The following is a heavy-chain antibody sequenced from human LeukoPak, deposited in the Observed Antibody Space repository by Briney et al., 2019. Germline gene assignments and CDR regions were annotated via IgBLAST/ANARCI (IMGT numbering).Heavy chain of an antibody. Sequence: SETLSLTCTVSGGSVSTESYYWSWIRQPPGKGLEWIAYIYYSGSTNYNPSLKSRVTMSVDTSKNQFSLKLSSVTAADTALYYCARGGAYGYWFDPWGQGTLVTVSS. J-gene: IGHJ5*02. D-gene: IGHD2-21*01. CDR2: IYYSGST. CDR3: ARGGAYGYWFDP. CDR1: GGSVSTESYY. V-gene: IGHV4-61*01.